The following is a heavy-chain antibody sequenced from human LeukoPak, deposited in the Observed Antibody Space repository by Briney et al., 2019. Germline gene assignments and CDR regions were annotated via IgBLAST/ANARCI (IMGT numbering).Heavy chain of an antibody. CDR2: IYYSGST. CDR1: GGSISSYY. D-gene: IGHD3-10*01. CDR3: ARGGSLDWFDP. J-gene: IGHJ5*02. Sequence: SETLSLTCTVSGGSISSYYWSWVRQPPGKGLEWIGYIYYSGSTNYNPSLKSRVTISVDTSKNQFSLKLSSVTAADTAVYYCARGGSLDWFDPWGQGTLVTVSS. V-gene: IGHV4-59*01.